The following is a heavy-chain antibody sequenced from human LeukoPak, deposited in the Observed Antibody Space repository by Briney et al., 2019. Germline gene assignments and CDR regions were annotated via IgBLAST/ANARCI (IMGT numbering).Heavy chain of an antibody. CDR1: GGSFSGYY. Sequence: SETLSLTCAVYGGSFSGYYWSWIRQPPGKGLEWIGRIYTSGSTNYNPSLKSRVTMSVDTSKNQFSLKLSSVTAADTAVYYCARDSHAFDIWGQGTMVTVSS. V-gene: IGHV4-59*10. CDR2: IYTSGST. CDR3: ARDSHAFDI. J-gene: IGHJ3*02.